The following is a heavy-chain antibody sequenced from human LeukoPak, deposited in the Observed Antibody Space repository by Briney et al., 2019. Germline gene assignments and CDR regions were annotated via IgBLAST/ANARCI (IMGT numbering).Heavy chain of an antibody. D-gene: IGHD3-10*01. CDR1: GFTFNSYG. V-gene: IGHV3-30*18. Sequence: LRLSCAASGFTFNSYGMHWVRQAPGKGLEWVAVISYDGSNEYYADSVKGRFSISRDNSKNTLYLQMNSLRPEDTAVYYCAKEEYYFGSGSLDYWGQGTLVTVSS. CDR3: AKEEYYFGSGSLDY. J-gene: IGHJ4*02. CDR2: ISYDGSNE.